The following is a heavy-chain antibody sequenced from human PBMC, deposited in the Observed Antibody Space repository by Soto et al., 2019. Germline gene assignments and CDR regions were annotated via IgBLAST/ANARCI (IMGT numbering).Heavy chain of an antibody. CDR1: GGTFSSYA. CDR2: IIPIFGTA. J-gene: IGHJ4*02. CDR3: ARDRFTMVRGVPTTYYFDY. D-gene: IGHD3-10*01. V-gene: IGHV1-69*06. Sequence: VASVKVSCKASGGTFSSYAISWVRQTPGQGLEWMGGIIPIFGTANYAQKFQGRVTITADKSTSTAYMELSSLRSEDTAVYYCARDRFTMVRGVPTTYYFDYWGQGTLVTVSS.